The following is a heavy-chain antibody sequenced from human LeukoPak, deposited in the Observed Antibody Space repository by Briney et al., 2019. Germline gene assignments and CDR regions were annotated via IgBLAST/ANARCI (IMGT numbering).Heavy chain of an antibody. V-gene: IGHV4-4*02. CDR1: SGAISTSHW. CDR2: IYGSGNT. Sequence: SETLSLTCTVSSGAISTSHWPSWVRQPPGKGLEWIGEIYGSGNTNYNPSLKSRVTISVDTSKNQFSLKLSSVTAADTAVYYCAREGSTYYDFWSGYYTPNWFDPWGQGTLVTVSS. CDR3: AREGSTYYDFWSGYYTPNWFDP. J-gene: IGHJ5*02. D-gene: IGHD3-3*01.